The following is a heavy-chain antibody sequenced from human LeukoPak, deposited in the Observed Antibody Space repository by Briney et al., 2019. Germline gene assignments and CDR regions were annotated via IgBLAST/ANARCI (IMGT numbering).Heavy chain of an antibody. CDR2: VASDGTNK. CDR1: GFTVNIYA. J-gene: IGHJ6*02. CDR3: ARVGDYVDGMDV. V-gene: IGHV3-30-3*01. Sequence: GRSLRLSCAASGFTVNIYAMHWVRQSPGKGLGWVAVVASDGTNKYYADSVKGRFTNSRDNSRNTLSLQMNSLRPEDTAVYYSARVGDYVDGMDVWGQGTTVTVSS. D-gene: IGHD4-17*01.